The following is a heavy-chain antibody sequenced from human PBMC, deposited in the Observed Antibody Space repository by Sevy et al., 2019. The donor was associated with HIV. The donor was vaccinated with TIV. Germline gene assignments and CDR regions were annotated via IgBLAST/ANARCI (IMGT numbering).Heavy chain of an antibody. CDR2: IRGKRNGGTT. Sequence: GESLKISCSPSGFTFGDYTVSWVRQAPGKGLEWIAFIRGKRNGGTTKYAASVKGRFTISRDDSKSIARLQMNSLKTEDTAVYYCTRVEGAADWGMDVWGQGTTVTVSS. CDR1: GFTFGDYT. V-gene: IGHV3-49*04. CDR3: TRVEGAADWGMDV. J-gene: IGHJ6*02. D-gene: IGHD1-26*01.